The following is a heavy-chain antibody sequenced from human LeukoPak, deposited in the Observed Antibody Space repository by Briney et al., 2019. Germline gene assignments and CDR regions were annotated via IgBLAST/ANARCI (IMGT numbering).Heavy chain of an antibody. CDR2: IWYDGSNK. CDR1: GFTFSSYG. Sequence: GGSLRLSCAASGFTFSSYGVHWVRQAPGKGLEWVAVIWYDGSNKYYADSVKGRFTISRDNSKDTLYLQMNSLRAEDTAVYYCAKEGSYDILTGYSPDAFDIWGQGTMVTVSS. J-gene: IGHJ3*02. CDR3: AKEGSYDILTGYSPDAFDI. D-gene: IGHD3-9*01. V-gene: IGHV3-33*06.